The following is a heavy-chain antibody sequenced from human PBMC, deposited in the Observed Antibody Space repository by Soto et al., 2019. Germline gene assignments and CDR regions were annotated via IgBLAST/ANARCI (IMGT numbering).Heavy chain of an antibody. D-gene: IGHD6-13*01. V-gene: IGHV3-33*01. CDR2: IWYDGSNK. J-gene: IGHJ5*02. Sequence: GGSLRLSCAASGFTFSSYGMHWVRQAPGKGLEWVAVIWYDGSNKYYADSVKGRFTISRDNSKNTLYLQMNSLRAEDTAVYYCAREGGAAEYNWFDPWGQGTLVTVSS. CDR1: GFTFSSYG. CDR3: AREGGAAEYNWFDP.